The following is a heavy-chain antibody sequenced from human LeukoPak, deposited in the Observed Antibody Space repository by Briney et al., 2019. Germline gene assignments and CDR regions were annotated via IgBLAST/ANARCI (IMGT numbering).Heavy chain of an antibody. CDR2: ISSSSSYT. J-gene: IGHJ4*02. CDR1: GFTFSDYY. D-gene: IGHD5-12*01. CDR3: ARDRRGYSGYDYYFDY. V-gene: IGHV3-11*05. Sequence: PGGSLRLSCAASGFTFSDYYMTWIRQAPGKGLEWVSYISSSSSYTNYADSVKGRFTISRDNAKNSLYLQMNSLRAEDTAVYYCARDRRGYSGYDYYFDYWGQGTLVTVSS.